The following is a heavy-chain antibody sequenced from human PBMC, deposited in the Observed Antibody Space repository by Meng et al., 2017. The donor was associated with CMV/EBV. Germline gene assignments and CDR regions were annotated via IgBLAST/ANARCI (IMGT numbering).Heavy chain of an antibody. CDR3: VRSSGWSLFDY. CDR1: GFTFGDNY. Sequence: VQLVHAGAGKKTPAASVKVPCTTAGFTFGDNYLNWVRQPPGQGLEWMGWVNSNSDATNYARKFQGRVSMTRDTSISTAHMELSRLMSDDTAVYYCVRSSGWSLFDYWGQGTLVTVSS. J-gene: IGHJ4*02. CDR2: VNSNSDAT. V-gene: IGHV1-2*02. D-gene: IGHD6-19*01.